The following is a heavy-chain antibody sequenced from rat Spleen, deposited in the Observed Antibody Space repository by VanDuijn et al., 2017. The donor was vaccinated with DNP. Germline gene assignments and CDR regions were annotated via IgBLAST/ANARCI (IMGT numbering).Heavy chain of an antibody. CDR1: GFTFSDYY. J-gene: IGHJ3*01. CDR3: ARPYGDNNGGFAY. D-gene: IGHD1-11*01. Sequence: EVLLVESGGGLVQPGRSLKLSCAASGFTFSDYYMAWVRQAPTKGLEWVASISTSGGSTYYRDSVKGRFTISRDNAKSALYLHMNSLGSEDMATYYCARPYGDNNGGFAYWGQGTLVTVSS. V-gene: IGHV5-25*01. CDR2: ISTSGGST.